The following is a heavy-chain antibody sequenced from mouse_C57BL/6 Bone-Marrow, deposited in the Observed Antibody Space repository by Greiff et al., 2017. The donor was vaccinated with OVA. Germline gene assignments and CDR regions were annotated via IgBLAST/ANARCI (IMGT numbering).Heavy chain of an antibody. CDR3: ARIYYYGSSYFDY. CDR1: GYAFSSSW. Sequence: LVKPGASVKISCKASGYAFSSSWMNWVKQRPGKGLEWIGRIYPGDGDTNYNGKFKGKATLTADKSSSTAYMQLSSLTSEDSAVYFCARIYYYGSSYFDYWGQGTTLTVSS. D-gene: IGHD1-1*01. J-gene: IGHJ2*01. CDR2: IYPGDGDT. V-gene: IGHV1-82*01.